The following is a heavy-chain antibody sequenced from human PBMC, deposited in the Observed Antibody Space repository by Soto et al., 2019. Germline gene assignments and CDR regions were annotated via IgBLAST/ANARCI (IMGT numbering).Heavy chain of an antibody. V-gene: IGHV1-24*01. CDR2: FDPEDGET. D-gene: IGHD3-10*01. CDR3: ATDMVRGVIINWFDP. CDR1: GYTLTELS. J-gene: IGHJ5*02. Sequence: GASGKVSCKVSGYTLTELSMHWVRQAPGKGLEWMGGFDPEDGETIYAQKFQGRVTMTEDTSTDTAYMELSSLRSEDTAVYYCATDMVRGVIINWFDPWGQGTLVTVSS.